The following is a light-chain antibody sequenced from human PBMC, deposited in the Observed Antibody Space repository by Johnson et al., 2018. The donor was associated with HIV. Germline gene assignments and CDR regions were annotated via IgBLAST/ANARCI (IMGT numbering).Light chain of an antibody. Sequence: QSVLTQPPSVSAAPGQRVNISCSGHSSNIENYFVSWYQQLPGAAPRLLIYEDYKRPSGIPDCFSGSKSGASATLGITGLQTGDEADYYCGVWDASLSPHYVFGTGTTITVL. CDR3: GVWDASLSPHYV. CDR1: SSNIENYF. V-gene: IGLV1-51*02. CDR2: EDY. J-gene: IGLJ1*01.